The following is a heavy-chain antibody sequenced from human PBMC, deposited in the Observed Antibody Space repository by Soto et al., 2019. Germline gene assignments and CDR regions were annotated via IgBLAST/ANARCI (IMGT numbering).Heavy chain of an antibody. CDR1: GGSFSGYY. D-gene: IGHD6-13*01. Sequence: SETLSLTCAVYGGSFSGYYWSWIRQPPGKGLEWIGEINHSGSTNYNPSLKSRVTISVDTSKNQFSLKLSSVTAADTAVYYCARGLGQQLAKFDYWGQGTLVTVSS. CDR3: ARGLGQQLAKFDY. J-gene: IGHJ4*02. V-gene: IGHV4-34*01. CDR2: INHSGST.